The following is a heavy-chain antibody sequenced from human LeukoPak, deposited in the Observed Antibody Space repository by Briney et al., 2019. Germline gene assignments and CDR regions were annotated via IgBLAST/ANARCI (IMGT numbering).Heavy chain of an antibody. CDR2: IYYSGST. D-gene: IGHD6-13*01. V-gene: IGHV4-30-4*01. J-gene: IGHJ6*02. CDR1: GGSISSGDYY. Sequence: PSQTLSLTCTVSGGSISSGDYYWSWISQPPGKGLEWIGYIYYSGSTYYNPSLNSRVTISVDTSKNQFSLKLSSVTAADTAVYYCAGTRSSSWFRYYYYGMDVWGQGTTVTVSS. CDR3: AGTRSSSWFRYYYYGMDV.